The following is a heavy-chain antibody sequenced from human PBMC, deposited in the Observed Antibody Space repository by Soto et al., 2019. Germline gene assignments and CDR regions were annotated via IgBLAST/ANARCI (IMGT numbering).Heavy chain of an antibody. J-gene: IGHJ4*02. CDR3: AAKLGTTHYFDF. CDR2: IYHTGST. D-gene: IGHD7-27*01. V-gene: IGHV4-31*03. Sequence: QVQLQESGPGLEQPSQTLSLTCSVSGDPVSSGSYYWTWVRQHPVKGLEWIGYIYHTGSTYYNPSLQSRLIMSIDTSKNQFSLHLYSVTAADTAVYFCAAKLGTTHYFDFWGQGSLVAVSS. CDR1: GDPVSSGSYY.